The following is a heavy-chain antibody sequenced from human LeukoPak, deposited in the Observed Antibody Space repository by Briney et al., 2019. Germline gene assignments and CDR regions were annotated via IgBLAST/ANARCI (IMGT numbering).Heavy chain of an antibody. CDR2: IYYSGST. V-gene: IGHV4-59*01. CDR1: GGSISSYY. Sequence: PSETLSLTCTVSGGSISSYYWSWIRQPPGKGLEWIGYIYYSGSTNYNPSLKSRVTISVGTSKNQFSLKLSSVTAADTAVYYCARGQWLVLWAFDIWGQGTMVTVSS. J-gene: IGHJ3*02. CDR3: ARGQWLVLWAFDI. D-gene: IGHD6-19*01.